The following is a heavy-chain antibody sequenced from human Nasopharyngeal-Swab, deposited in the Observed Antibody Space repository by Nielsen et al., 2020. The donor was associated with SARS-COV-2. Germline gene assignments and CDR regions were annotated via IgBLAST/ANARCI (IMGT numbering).Heavy chain of an antibody. J-gene: IGHJ4*02. D-gene: IGHD6-19*01. Sequence: GGSLRLSCTASDFTFGDYAMSWFRQAPGKGLEWVGFIRSKAYGGTTEYAASVKGRFTISRDDSNSIAYLQMNSLKTEDTAVYYCTRDRDSSGWYWFDYWGQGTLVTVSS. V-gene: IGHV3-49*03. CDR3: TRDRDSSGWYWFDY. CDR1: DFTFGDYA. CDR2: IRSKAYGGTT.